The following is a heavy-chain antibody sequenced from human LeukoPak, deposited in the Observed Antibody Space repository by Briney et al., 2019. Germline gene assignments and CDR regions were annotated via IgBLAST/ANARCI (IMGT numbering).Heavy chain of an antibody. CDR2: INPNSGGT. CDR1: GYTFTGYY. CDR3: ARENGRYSGYDNSFDY. V-gene: IGHV1-2*06. D-gene: IGHD5-12*01. Sequence: GASVKVPCKASGYTFTGYYMHWVRQAPGQGLEWMGRINPNSGGTNYAQKFQGRVTMTRDTSISTAYMELSRLRSDDTAVYYCARENGRYSGYDNSFDYWGQGTLVTVSS. J-gene: IGHJ4*02.